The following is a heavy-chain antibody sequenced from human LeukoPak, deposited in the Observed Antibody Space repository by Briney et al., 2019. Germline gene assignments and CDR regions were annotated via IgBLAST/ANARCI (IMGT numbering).Heavy chain of an antibody. CDR3: ARYYYGSGRIDYFDY. CDR1: GYTFTSYG. CDR2: ISAYNSNT. Sequence: ASVKVSCKTSGYTFTSYGISWVRQAPGQGLEWMGWISAYNSNTNYAQKLQGRVTMTTDTSTSTAYMELRSLRSDDTAVYYCARYYYGSGRIDYFDYWGQGTLVTVSS. J-gene: IGHJ4*02. D-gene: IGHD3-10*01. V-gene: IGHV1-18*01.